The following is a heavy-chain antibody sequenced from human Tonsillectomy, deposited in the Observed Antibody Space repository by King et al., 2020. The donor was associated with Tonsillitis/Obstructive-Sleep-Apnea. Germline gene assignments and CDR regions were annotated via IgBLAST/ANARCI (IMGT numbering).Heavy chain of an antibody. J-gene: IGHJ5*02. CDR1: GYTLIELS. V-gene: IGHV1-24*01. CDR3: ATSGITATSGWFDP. Sequence: VQLVQSGAEVKKPGASVKVSCKVSGYTLIELSMHWVRQAPGKGLEWMGDFDPEDGERIYTQKFQGRVTMTEDTSTDTAYMELSSLRSEDTAVYYCATSGITATSGWFDPWGQGTLVTVSS. CDR2: FDPEDGER. D-gene: IGHD1-20*01.